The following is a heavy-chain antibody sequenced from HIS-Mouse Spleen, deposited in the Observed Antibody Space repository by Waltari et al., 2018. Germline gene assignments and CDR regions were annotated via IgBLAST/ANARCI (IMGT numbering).Heavy chain of an antibody. J-gene: IGHJ4*02. V-gene: IGHV4-31*03. CDR1: GGSIRSGGSS. CDR3: ARAPDYGGNPPDY. D-gene: IGHD4-17*01. CDR2: IYYSGST. Sequence: QVQLQESGPGLVKPSQTLSLTCTFSGGSIRSGGSSWTWIRQHPGKGLEWIGYIYYSGSTYYNPSLKSRVTISVDTSKNQFSLKLSSVTAADTAVYYCARAPDYGGNPPDYWGQGTLVTVSS.